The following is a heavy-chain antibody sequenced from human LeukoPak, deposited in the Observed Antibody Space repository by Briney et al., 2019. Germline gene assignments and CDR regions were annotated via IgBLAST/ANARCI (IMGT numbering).Heavy chain of an antibody. CDR3: ARHPLPGSYWFFDL. D-gene: IGHD1-14*01. V-gene: IGHV4-4*09. Sequence: SETLSLTCRVSRAAIRSYYGSCIRQPPGNELKCIGYIYTGDSTNSSRSIKGPVSLSLDTSTNHSSLTLSSVTAADTAVYDCARHPLPGSYWFFDLWGRGTLVTVSS. CDR2: IYTGDST. CDR1: RAAIRSYY. J-gene: IGHJ2*01.